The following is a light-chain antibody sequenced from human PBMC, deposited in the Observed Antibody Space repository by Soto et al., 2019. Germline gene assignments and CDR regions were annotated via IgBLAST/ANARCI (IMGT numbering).Light chain of an antibody. CDR2: DAS. Sequence: EFVLTQSPGTLSLSPGERATLSCRASQTVRNNYLAWYQQKPGQAPTLLIYDASNRATGIPDRFSGSGSGTDFTLTISSLEPEDFGVYYCQKRSNWPPVTFGGGTKVDIK. J-gene: IGKJ4*01. CDR3: QKRSNWPPVT. V-gene: IGKV3D-20*02. CDR1: QTVRNNY.